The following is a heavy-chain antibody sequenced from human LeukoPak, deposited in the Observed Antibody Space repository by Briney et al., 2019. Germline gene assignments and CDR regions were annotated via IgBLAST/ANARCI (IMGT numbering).Heavy chain of an antibody. D-gene: IGHD3-10*01. CDR3: ARGRDYYGSGSYYPDFDY. CDR2: INHSGST. CDR1: GGSFSGYY. Sequence: SETLSLTCAVYGGSFSGYYWSWIRQPPGKGLEWIGEINHSGSTNYNPSLKSRVTISVDTSKNQFSLKLSSVTAADTAVYYCARGRDYYGSGSYYPDFDYWGQGTLVTVSS. J-gene: IGHJ4*02. V-gene: IGHV4-34*01.